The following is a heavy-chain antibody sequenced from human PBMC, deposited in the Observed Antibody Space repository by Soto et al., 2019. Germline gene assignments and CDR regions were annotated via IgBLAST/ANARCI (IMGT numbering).Heavy chain of an antibody. CDR3: ARPDRCGGDGAY. J-gene: IGHJ4*02. V-gene: IGHV4-39*01. CDR1: GGSISSSSYY. Sequence: QLQLQESGPGLVKPSETLSLTCTVSGGSISSSSYYWGWIRQPPGKGLEWIGSIYYSGSTYYNPALRSRGTLSVDTSKNQFSLKLSSVTAADRAGYYCARPDRCGGDGAYWGQGTLVTVSS. D-gene: IGHD2-21*02. CDR2: IYYSGST.